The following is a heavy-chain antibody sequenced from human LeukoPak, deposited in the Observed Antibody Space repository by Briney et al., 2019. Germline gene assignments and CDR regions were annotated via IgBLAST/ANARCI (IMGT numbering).Heavy chain of an antibody. CDR1: GFTFSNYW. Sequence: GGSLRLSCAASGFTFSNYWMTWVRQAPGKGPEWVANIKQDGSERNYVGSVKGRFTIARDNSKNSLYLQMTSLRGEDTAVYYCASRAGKPGNTPWCFDYWGQGALVTVSS. V-gene: IGHV3-7*01. J-gene: IGHJ4*02. CDR3: ASRAGKPGNTPWCFDY. D-gene: IGHD1-7*01. CDR2: IKQDGSER.